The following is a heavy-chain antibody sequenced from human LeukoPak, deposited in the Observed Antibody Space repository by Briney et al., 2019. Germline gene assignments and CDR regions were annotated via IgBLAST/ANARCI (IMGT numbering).Heavy chain of an antibody. D-gene: IGHD3-22*01. V-gene: IGHV3-30*18. CDR2: ISYDGSNK. CDR1: GFTSSSYG. CDR3: AKEYYDSSGYYFDY. Sequence: GGSLRLSCAASGFTSSSYGMHWVRQAPGKGLEWVAVISYDGSNKYYADSVKGRFTISRDNSKNTLYLQMNSLRAEDTAVYYCAKEYYDSSGYYFDYWGQGTLVTVSS. J-gene: IGHJ4*02.